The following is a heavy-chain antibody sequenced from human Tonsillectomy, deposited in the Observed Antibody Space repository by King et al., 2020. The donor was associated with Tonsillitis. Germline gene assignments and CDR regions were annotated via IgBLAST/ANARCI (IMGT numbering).Heavy chain of an antibody. Sequence: VQLVQSGGGLVPPGGSLRLSCAASGFTSSSYAMTWVRQAPGKGLEWVSSISGAGGSTYYADSVKGRFTISRDNSINTLYLEMNSLRAEDTAVYYCAKEAVGEAVADDALDIWGQGTMVTVSS. CDR1: GFTSSSYA. J-gene: IGHJ3*02. CDR3: AKEAVGEAVADDALDI. D-gene: IGHD6-19*01. CDR2: ISGAGGST. V-gene: IGHV3-23*04.